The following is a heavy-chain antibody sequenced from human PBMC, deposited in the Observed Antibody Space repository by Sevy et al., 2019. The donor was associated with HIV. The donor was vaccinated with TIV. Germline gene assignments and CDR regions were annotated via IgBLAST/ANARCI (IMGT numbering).Heavy chain of an antibody. V-gene: IGHV3-7*01. CDR1: GFTFSSYW. CDR2: INQVGSEK. CDR3: ARPYRTDPFYYSGSSGYYYPSYFDS. D-gene: IGHD3-22*01. J-gene: IGHJ4*02. Sequence: GGSLRLSCAASGFTFSSYWMTWVRQAPGKGLEWVANINQVGSEKLYVDSVKGRFTISRDNAKNSLYLQMNSLTVEDTAVYYCARPYRTDPFYYSGSSGYYYPSYFDSWGQGTLVTVSS.